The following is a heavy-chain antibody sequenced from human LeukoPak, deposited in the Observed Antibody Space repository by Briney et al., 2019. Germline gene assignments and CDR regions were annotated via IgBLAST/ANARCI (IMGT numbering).Heavy chain of an antibody. J-gene: IGHJ4*02. V-gene: IGHV3-21*01. Sequence: PGGCLRLSCAASGDTFISYNMNWVRHAPGKGREWGSSISSGSSYIYYADSVKGRFNISRDNVKNSLYLQMNSLRAEETAVYYCARRGIYSSGWYFDYWGQGTLVTVSS. CDR3: ARRGIYSSGWYFDY. D-gene: IGHD6-19*01. CDR2: ISSGSSYI. CDR1: GDTFISYN.